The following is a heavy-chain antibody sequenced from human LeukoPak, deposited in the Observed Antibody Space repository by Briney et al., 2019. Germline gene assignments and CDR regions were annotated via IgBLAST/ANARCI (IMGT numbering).Heavy chain of an antibody. D-gene: IGHD4-23*01. CDR2: IYYSGST. Sequence: SETLSLTCTVSGGSISSYYWSWIRQPPGKGLEWIGYIYYSGSTNYNPSLKNRVTISVDTSKNQFSLKLSSVTAADTAVYYCARRFTDDYGGLNWFDPWGQGTLVTVSS. J-gene: IGHJ5*02. CDR3: ARRFTDDYGGLNWFDP. V-gene: IGHV4-59*01. CDR1: GGSISSYY.